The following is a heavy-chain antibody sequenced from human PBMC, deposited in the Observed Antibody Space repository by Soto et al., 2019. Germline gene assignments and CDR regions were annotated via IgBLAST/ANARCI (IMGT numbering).Heavy chain of an antibody. D-gene: IGHD6-19*01. Sequence: SETLSLTCTVSGGSISSYYWSWIRQPAGKGLEWIGRIYTSGSTNYNPSLKSRVTMSVDTSKNQFSLKLSSVTAADTAVYYCAREIAVACTGVSWFDPWGQGTLVTVSS. CDR2: IYTSGST. V-gene: IGHV4-4*07. CDR1: GGSISSYY. CDR3: AREIAVACTGVSWFDP. J-gene: IGHJ5*02.